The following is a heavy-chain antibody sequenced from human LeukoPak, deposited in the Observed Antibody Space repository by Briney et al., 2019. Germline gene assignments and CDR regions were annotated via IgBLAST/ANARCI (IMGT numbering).Heavy chain of an antibody. J-gene: IGHJ4*02. D-gene: IGHD3-10*01. CDR2: ISYDGSNK. CDR1: GFTFSSYG. Sequence: PGRSLRLSCAASGFTFSSYGMHWVRQAPGKGLEWVAVISYDGSNKYYADSVKGRFTISRDNSKNTLYLQMNSLRAEDTAVYYCARAVLNMWRPSPVDYWGQGTLVTVSS. V-gene: IGHV3-30*03. CDR3: ARAVLNMWRPSPVDY.